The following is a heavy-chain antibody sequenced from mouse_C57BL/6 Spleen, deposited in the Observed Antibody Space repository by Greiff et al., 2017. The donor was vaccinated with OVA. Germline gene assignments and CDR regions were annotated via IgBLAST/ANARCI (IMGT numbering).Heavy chain of an antibody. D-gene: IGHD2-1*01. Sequence: VQLQQSGPGMVKPSQSLSLTCTVTGYSITSGYDWHWIRHFPGNKLEWMGYISYSGSTNYNPSLKSRISITHDTSKNHFFLKLNSVTTEDTATYYCARGGIYYGNYDYWGQGTTLTVSS. CDR1: GYSITSGYD. J-gene: IGHJ2*01. CDR3: ARGGIYYGNYDY. V-gene: IGHV3-1*01. CDR2: ISYSGST.